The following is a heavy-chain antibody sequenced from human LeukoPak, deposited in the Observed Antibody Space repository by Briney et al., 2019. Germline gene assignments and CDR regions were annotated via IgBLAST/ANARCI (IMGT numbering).Heavy chain of an antibody. CDR1: GGSISSYY. CDR2: IYYSGST. Sequence: PSETLSLTCTVPGGSISSYYWSWIRQPPGKGLEWIGYIYYSGSTNYNPSLKSRVTISVDTSKNQFSLKLSPVTAADTAVYYCARQGYSSGWYGVQFDYWGQGTLVTVSS. V-gene: IGHV4-59*01. J-gene: IGHJ4*02. D-gene: IGHD6-19*01. CDR3: ARQGYSSGWYGVQFDY.